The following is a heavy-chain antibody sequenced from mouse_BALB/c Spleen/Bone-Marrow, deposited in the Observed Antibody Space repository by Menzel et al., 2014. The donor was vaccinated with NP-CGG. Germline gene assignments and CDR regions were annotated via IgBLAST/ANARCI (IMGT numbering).Heavy chain of an antibody. CDR2: ISYSGST. J-gene: IGHJ3*01. Sequence: EVQLVESGPGLVKPSQSLSLTCTVTGYSITSDYAWNWIQQFPGNKLEWMGYISYSGSTSYNPSLKSRISITRDTSKNQFFLQLNSVTTEDTATYYCGRQFAFWGQGTLVTVSA. CDR3: GRQFAF. V-gene: IGHV3-2*02. CDR1: GYSITSDYA.